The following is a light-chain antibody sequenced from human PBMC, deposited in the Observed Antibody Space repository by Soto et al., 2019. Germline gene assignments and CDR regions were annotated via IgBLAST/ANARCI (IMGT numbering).Light chain of an antibody. CDR2: GAS. CDR1: QSVSSN. V-gene: IGKV3-15*01. J-gene: IGKJ1*01. CDR3: HQYNNWPPWT. Sequence: EIVMTQSPATLSVSQGERATLSCRASQSVSSNLAWYQQKPGQAPRLLIYGASTRATGIPARFSGSGSGTEFTLTISSLQSEDFAVYYCHQYNNWPPWTFGQGTKGDI.